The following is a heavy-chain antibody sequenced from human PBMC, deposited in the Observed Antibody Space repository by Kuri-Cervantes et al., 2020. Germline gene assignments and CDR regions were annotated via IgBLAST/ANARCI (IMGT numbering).Heavy chain of an antibody. CDR1: GGSFSGYY. D-gene: IGHD4-17*01. J-gene: IGHJ6*02. CDR3: ARGDDDYDYYYYYGMDV. V-gene: IGHV4-34*01. CDR2: INHSGST. Sequence: ESLKISCAVYGGSFSGYYWSWIRQPPGKGLEWIGEINHSGSTNYNPSLKSRVTISVDTSKNQFSLKLSSVTAADTAVYYCARGDDDYDYYYYYGMDVWGQGTTVTVSS.